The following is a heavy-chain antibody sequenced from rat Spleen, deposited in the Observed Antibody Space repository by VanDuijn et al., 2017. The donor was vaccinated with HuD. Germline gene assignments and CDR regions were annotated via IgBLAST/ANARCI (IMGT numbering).Heavy chain of an antibody. D-gene: IGHD1-12*02. CDR3: ARDGTYYYFDY. CDR2: INSAGST. Sequence: EVQLQESGPGLVKPSQSLSLTCSVTGYSITSSYRWNWIRKFPGNKLEWMGYINSAGSTNYNPSLKSRISITRDTSKNQFFLQVNSVTTEDTATYYCARDGTYYYFDYWGQGVMVTVSS. CDR1: GYSITSSYR. V-gene: IGHV3-3*01. J-gene: IGHJ2*01.